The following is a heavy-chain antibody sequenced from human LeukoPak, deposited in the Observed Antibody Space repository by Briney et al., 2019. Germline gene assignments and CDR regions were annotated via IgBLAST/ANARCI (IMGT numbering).Heavy chain of an antibody. CDR2: ISGSDGST. D-gene: IGHD6-19*01. CDR1: GFTFRNHG. J-gene: IGHJ4*02. Sequence: GGSLRLSCAASGFTFRNHGMHWVRQAPGKGLEWVSGISGSDGSTYYADSVKGRFTISRDNPNNTLYLQMNSLRAEDTALYYCAKSRSHSSAWYGSDFDYWGQGTLVTVSS. V-gene: IGHV3-23*01. CDR3: AKSRSHSSAWYGSDFDY.